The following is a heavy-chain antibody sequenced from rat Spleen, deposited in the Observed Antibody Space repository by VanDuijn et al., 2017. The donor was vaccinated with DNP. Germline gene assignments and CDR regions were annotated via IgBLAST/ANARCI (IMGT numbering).Heavy chain of an antibody. CDR1: GFTFSDYN. V-gene: IGHV5S10*01. Sequence: EVLLVESGGGLVQPGGSLKLSCAASGFTFSDYNMAWVRQAPKKGLEWVATILYDGGRTYYRDSVKGRFTISRDNARRSLYLQMDSLGSEDTATYYCATLSGAPHYWGQGVMVTVSS. D-gene: IGHD3-1*01. J-gene: IGHJ2*01. CDR2: ILYDGGRT. CDR3: ATLSGAPHY.